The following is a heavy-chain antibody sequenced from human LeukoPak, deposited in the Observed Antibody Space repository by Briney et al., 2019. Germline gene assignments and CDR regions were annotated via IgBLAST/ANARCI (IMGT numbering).Heavy chain of an antibody. J-gene: IGHJ4*02. D-gene: IGHD6-6*01. CDR3: ARESEYRTSGAGY. Sequence: PGGSLILSCAASGFTFSSYSMNWVRQAPGKGLEWVSSMSINSGLKYHADSVKGRFTISRDNAKNSLYLQMNSLRAEDTAVYYCARESEYRTSGAGYWGQGTLVTVSS. V-gene: IGHV3-21*01. CDR2: MSINSGLK. CDR1: GFTFSSYS.